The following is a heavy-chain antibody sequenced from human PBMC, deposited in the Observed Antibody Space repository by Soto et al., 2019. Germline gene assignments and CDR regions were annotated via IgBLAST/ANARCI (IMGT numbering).Heavy chain of an antibody. CDR2: IWYDGSNK. CDR3: AREARGGGGNSAGYFQH. CDR1: GFTFSSYG. J-gene: IGHJ1*01. Sequence: QVQLVESGGGVVQPGRSLRLSCAASGFTFSSYGMHWVRQAPGKGLEWVAVIWYDGSNKYYADSVKGRFTISRDNSKNTLKLQMNSLRAEDTAVYYCAREARGGGGNSAGYFQHWGQGTLVTVSS. V-gene: IGHV3-33*01. D-gene: IGHD2-21*02.